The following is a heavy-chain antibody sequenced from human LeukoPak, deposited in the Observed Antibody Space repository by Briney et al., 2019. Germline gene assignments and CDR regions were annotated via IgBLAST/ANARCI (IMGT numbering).Heavy chain of an antibody. D-gene: IGHD3-10*01. Sequence: PGGSLRLSCAASRFQFSYARMSWVRQAPGKGLEWVGRLKSKTHDETTDYAAPVKGRFTISRDDSKNTVYLQMNSLKTEDTAVYYCTIGAYYYGSDSYRGYYFDYWGQGTLVTVSS. V-gene: IGHV3-15*01. CDR2: LKSKTHDETT. CDR1: RFQFSYAR. J-gene: IGHJ4*02. CDR3: TIGAYYYGSDSYRGYYFDY.